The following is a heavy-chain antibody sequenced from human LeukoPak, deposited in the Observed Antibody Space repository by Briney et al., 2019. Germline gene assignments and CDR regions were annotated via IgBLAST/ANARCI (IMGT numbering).Heavy chain of an antibody. Sequence: GGSLRLSCAASGFTFSNAWMSWVRQAPGKGLEWVSYISGSSVTIYYADSVKGRFTISRDNAKNSVYLQMNSLRDDDTAVYYCGRDYYGSIDYWGQGTLVTVSS. CDR2: ISGSSVTI. CDR3: GRDYYGSIDY. D-gene: IGHD3-10*01. CDR1: GFTFSNAW. V-gene: IGHV3-48*02. J-gene: IGHJ4*02.